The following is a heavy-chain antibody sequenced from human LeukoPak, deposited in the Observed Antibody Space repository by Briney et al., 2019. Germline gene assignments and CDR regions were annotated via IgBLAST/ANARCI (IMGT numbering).Heavy chain of an antibody. D-gene: IGHD5-18*01. Sequence: SETLSLTCTVSGGSVSSGSYYWSWIRQPPGKGLEWIGYIYYSGSTNYNPSLKSRVTISVDTSKSQFSLKLSSVTAADTAVYYCATSGGYSYGYYVDYWGQGTLVTVSS. J-gene: IGHJ4*02. CDR3: ATSGGYSYGYYVDY. V-gene: IGHV4-61*01. CDR2: IYYSGST. CDR1: GGSVSSGSYY.